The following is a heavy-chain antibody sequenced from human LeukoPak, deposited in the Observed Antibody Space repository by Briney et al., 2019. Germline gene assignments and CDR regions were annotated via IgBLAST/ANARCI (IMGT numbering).Heavy chain of an antibody. J-gene: IGHJ6*03. D-gene: IGHD2-15*01. CDR1: GYSISSGYY. CDR2: IYHSGST. Sequence: SETLSLTCTVSGYSISSGYYWAWIRQPPGKGLEWIGSIYHSGSTYYNPSLKSRVTISVDTSKNQFSLKLSSVTAADTAVYYCARDSGRYCSGGSCYRYYYMDVWGKGTTVTVSS. V-gene: IGHV4-38-2*02. CDR3: ARDSGRYCSGGSCYRYYYMDV.